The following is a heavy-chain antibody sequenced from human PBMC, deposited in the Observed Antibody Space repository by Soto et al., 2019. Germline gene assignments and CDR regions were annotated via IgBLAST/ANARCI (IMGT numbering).Heavy chain of an antibody. Sequence: QITLKESGPTLVKPTQTLTLTCTFSGFSLSSTRMAVGWIRQPPGKALEWLALIYRDDDNRYSPFLKSRLTSTKDTAKNQVVLTMSNMDPVDTARYYCAHIVVAGLGYYFDYWGQGTLVTVSS. D-gene: IGHD6-19*01. CDR2: IYRDDDN. CDR3: AHIVVAGLGYYFDY. V-gene: IGHV2-5*02. CDR1: GFSLSSTRMA. J-gene: IGHJ4*02.